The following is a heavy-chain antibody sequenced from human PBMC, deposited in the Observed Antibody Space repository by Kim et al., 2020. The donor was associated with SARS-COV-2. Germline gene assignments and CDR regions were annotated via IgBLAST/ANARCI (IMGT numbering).Heavy chain of an antibody. J-gene: IGHJ4*02. V-gene: IGHV3-73*01. CDR1: GFTFSRSA. Sequence: GGSLRLSCAASGFTFSRSAMHWVRQASGKGLEWVGRIRSKPNNYATAYAASVKGRFTISRDDSKNTAYLQMNSLKTEDTAVYYCISSGPDFDYGGQGTLVTVSS. CDR2: IRSKPNNYAT. CDR3: ISSGPDFDY.